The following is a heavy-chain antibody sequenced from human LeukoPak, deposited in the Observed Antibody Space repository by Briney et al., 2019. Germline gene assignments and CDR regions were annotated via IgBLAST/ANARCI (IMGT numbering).Heavy chain of an antibody. CDR1: GGSISSYY. CDR2: IYCSGST. CDR3: VGGSGARNWFDP. Sequence: SETLSLTCTVSGGSISSYYWSWIRQPPGKGLEWIGYIYCSGSTNYNPSLKSRVTISVDTSKNQFSLKLSSVTAADTALYYCVGGSGARNWFDPWGQGTLVTVSS. V-gene: IGHV4-59*01. J-gene: IGHJ5*02. D-gene: IGHD6-19*01.